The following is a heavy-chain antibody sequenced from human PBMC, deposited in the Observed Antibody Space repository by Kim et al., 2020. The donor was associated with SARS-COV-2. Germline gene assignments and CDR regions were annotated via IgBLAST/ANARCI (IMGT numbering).Heavy chain of an antibody. D-gene: IGHD1-1*01. J-gene: IGHJ5*02. V-gene: IGHV4-31*03. CDR1: GGSITSGYY. CDR2: IYYSGST. Sequence: SETLSLTCTVSGGSITSGYYWSWIRQHTGKGLEWIGYIYYSGSTYYNPSLKSRVTISVDTSKNQFSLKLSSVTAADTAVYYCARVVSNWPRFDPWGQGTL. CDR3: ARVVSNWPRFDP.